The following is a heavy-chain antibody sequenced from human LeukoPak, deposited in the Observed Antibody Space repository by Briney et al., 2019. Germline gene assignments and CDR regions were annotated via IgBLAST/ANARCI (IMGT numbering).Heavy chain of an antibody. D-gene: IGHD5-24*01. CDR1: GGSIISDSYY. Sequence: SETPSLTCTVSGGSIISDSYYWSWIRQPPGKGLEWIGYIYNSGSTNYSPSLKSRVSISVDTPKNQFSLRLSSVTAADTAVYYCARPSRDGYRYTFDYWGQGILVTVSS. V-gene: IGHV4-61*01. CDR3: ARPSRDGYRYTFDY. CDR2: IYNSGST. J-gene: IGHJ4*02.